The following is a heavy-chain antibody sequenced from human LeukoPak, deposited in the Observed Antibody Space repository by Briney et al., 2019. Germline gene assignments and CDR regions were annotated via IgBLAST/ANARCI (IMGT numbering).Heavy chain of an antibody. J-gene: IGHJ4*02. CDR1: GFTFSSYA. CDR3: ARGPRIYYPFDY. D-gene: IGHD3-22*01. V-gene: IGHV3-30-3*01. Sequence: TGGSLRLSSAASGFTFSSYAMHWVRQAPGKRLEWVAVISYDGSNKYYADSVKGRFTISRDNSKNTLYLQMNSLRAEDTAVYYCARGPRIYYPFDYWGQGTLVTVSS. CDR2: ISYDGSNK.